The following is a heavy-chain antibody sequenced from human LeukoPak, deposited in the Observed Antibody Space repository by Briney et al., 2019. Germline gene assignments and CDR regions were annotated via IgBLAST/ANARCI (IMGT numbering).Heavy chain of an antibody. CDR1: GGSISSYY. D-gene: IGHD6-19*01. J-gene: IGHJ3*02. CDR3: ARSRLTVSGSKKGAFDI. CDR2: IYYSGST. Sequence: SETLSLTCTVSGGSISSYYWSWIRQPPGKGLEWIGYIYYSGSTNYNPSLKSRVTISVDTSKNQFSLKLSSVTAADTAVYYCARSRLTVSGSKKGAFDIWGQGTMVTASS. V-gene: IGHV4-59*08.